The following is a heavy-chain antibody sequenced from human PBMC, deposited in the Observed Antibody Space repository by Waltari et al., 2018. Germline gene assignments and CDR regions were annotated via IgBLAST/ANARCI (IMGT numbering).Heavy chain of an antibody. V-gene: IGHV3-64D*06. CDR2: ISSNGGST. D-gene: IGHD2-21*02. J-gene: IGHJ4*02. CDR1: GFTFSSYA. Sequence: EVQLVESGGGLVQPGGSLRLSCSASGFTFSSYAMHWVRQAPGKGLEYVSAISSNGGSTYYADSVKGRFTISRDNSKNTLYLQMSSLRAEDTAVYYCVKGRKIVVVTAIPPPYFDYWGQGTLVTVSS. CDR3: VKGRKIVVVTAIPPPYFDY.